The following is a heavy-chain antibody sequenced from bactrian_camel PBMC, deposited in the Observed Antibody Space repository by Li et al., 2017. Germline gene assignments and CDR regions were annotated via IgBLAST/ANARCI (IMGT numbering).Heavy chain of an antibody. J-gene: IGHJ4*01. Sequence: HVQLVESGGGTVQAGGSLRLSCSASGGTISAYCMGWFRQAPNQERERVAVIDSGGGTHYADSVKGRFTISRDNAKNTVTLQMNSLKPEDTAMYYCVSPGNVWLTFGDWGQGTQVTVS. CDR3: VSPGNVWLTFGD. V-gene: IGHV3S53*01. CDR2: IDSGGGT. CDR1: GGTISAYC. D-gene: IGHD5*01.